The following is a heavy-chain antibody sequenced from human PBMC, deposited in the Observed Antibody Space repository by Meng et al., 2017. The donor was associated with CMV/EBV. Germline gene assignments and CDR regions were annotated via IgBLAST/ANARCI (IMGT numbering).Heavy chain of an antibody. CDR3: ASADDIGMDY. CDR1: GGTFSSNA. Sequence: QVQLGQSWAEVETPGSSVKVSCKASGGTFSSNAISWVRQAPGQGLEWMGGIIPIFGTANYAQKFQGRVTITADESTSTAYMELSSLRSEDTAVYYCASADDIGMDYWGQGTLVTVSS. V-gene: IGHV1-69*12. D-gene: IGHD3-9*01. CDR2: IIPIFGTA. J-gene: IGHJ4*02.